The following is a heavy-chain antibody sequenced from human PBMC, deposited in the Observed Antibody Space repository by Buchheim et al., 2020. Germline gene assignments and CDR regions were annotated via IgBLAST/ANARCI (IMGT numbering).Heavy chain of an antibody. V-gene: IGHV4-39*01. CDR1: GGSIGSSSYY. D-gene: IGHD6-19*01. Sequence: QLQLQESGPGLVKPSETLSLTCTVSGGSIGSSSYYWGWIRQPPGKGLEWIGSIYYSGSTYYNPSLKSRVTISVDTSKNQFSLKLSSVTAADTAVYYCARHVLQWLAGVECRWFDPWGQGTL. J-gene: IGHJ5*02. CDR2: IYYSGST. CDR3: ARHVLQWLAGVECRWFDP.